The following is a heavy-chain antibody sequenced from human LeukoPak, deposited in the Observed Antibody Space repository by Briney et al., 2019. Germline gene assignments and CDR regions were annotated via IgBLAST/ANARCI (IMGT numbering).Heavy chain of an antibody. J-gene: IGHJ4*02. Sequence: SETLSLTLRLSGGSISGGNYCWNWIRQPAGNRLLGSGGIYTSGSTNYDPSLKSRVTISVDTSRNQFSLKLSSVTAADTAVYYCARAYSSGYYPPENFFNSWGQGTLVTVSS. CDR1: GGSISGGNYC. CDR2: IYTSGST. D-gene: IGHD3-22*01. V-gene: IGHV4-61*02. CDR3: ARAYSSGYYPPENFFNS.